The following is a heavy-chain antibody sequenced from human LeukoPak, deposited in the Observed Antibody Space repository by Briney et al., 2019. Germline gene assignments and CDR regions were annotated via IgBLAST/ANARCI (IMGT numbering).Heavy chain of an antibody. J-gene: IGHJ4*02. V-gene: IGHV4-39*01. CDR3: AKQVDPYDYIWGSYDLDY. CDR1: GGSISSYY. CDR2: IYYSGST. Sequence: SETLSLTCTVSGGSISSYYWGWIRQPPGKGLEWIGSIYYSGSTYYNPSLKSRVTISVDTSKNQFSLKLSSVTAADTAVYYCAKQVDPYDYIWGSYDLDYWGQGTLVTVSS. D-gene: IGHD3-16*01.